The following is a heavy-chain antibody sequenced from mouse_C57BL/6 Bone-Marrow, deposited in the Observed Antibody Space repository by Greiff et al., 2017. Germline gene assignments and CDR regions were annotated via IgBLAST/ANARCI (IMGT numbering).Heavy chain of an antibody. V-gene: IGHV1-63*01. CDR3: ARCSYDYAMYY. CDR2: IYPGGGYT. CDR1: GYTFTNYW. J-gene: IGHJ4*01. Sequence: QVQLQQSGAELVRPGTSVKMSCKASGYTFTNYWIGWAKQRPGHGLEWIGDIYPGGGYTNYNEKFKGKATLTADKSSNTAYMQFSSLTSEDSAIYYCARCSYDYAMYYWGRGTSVTVSS. D-gene: IGHD6-1*01.